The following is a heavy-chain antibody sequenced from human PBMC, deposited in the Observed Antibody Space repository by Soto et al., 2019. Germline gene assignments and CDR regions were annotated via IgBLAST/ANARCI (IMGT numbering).Heavy chain of an antibody. V-gene: IGHV4-59*01. D-gene: IGHD3-3*01. J-gene: IGHJ6*02. CDR3: ARAPRSATTIFGVAHYGMDV. CDR2: IYYSGST. CDR1: GGSISSYY. Sequence: PSETLSLTCTVSGGSISSYYWSWIRQPPGKGLEWIGYIYYSGSTNYNPSLKSRVTISVDTSKNQFSLKLSSVTAADTAVYYCARAPRSATTIFGVAHYGMDVWGQGTTVTVSS.